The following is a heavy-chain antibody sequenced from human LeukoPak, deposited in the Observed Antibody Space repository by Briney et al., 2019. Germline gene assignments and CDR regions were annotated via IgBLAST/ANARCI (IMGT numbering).Heavy chain of an antibody. J-gene: IGHJ5*02. Sequence: ASVKVSCKASGYTFNSYDINWVRQATGQGLEWMGWMNPNTGNTGYGERFQGRVTMTRDNSISTAYMELNSLTSEDTAVYYCARGGAGTYYKRDGWFDPWGQGTVVTISS. V-gene: IGHV1-8*01. CDR1: GYTFNSYD. CDR3: ARGGAGTYYKRDGWFDP. CDR2: MNPNTGNT. D-gene: IGHD3-10*01.